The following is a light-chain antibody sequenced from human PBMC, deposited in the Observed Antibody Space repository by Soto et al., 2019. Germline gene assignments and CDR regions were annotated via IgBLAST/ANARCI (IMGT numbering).Light chain of an antibody. Sequence: QSALTQPAPVSGSPGQSITISCTGTSGDIGGYDYVSWYQQHPGKAPKLMIYDVSNRPSGVSNRFSGSKSGTTASLTISGLQAEDEADYYCSSSTSSTTYVFGTGTKLTVL. V-gene: IGLV2-14*03. CDR1: SGDIGGYDY. CDR3: SSSTSSTTYV. CDR2: DVS. J-gene: IGLJ1*01.